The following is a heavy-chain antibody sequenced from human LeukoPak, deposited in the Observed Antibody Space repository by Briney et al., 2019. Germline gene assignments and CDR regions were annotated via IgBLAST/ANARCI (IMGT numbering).Heavy chain of an antibody. D-gene: IGHD5-18*01. CDR3: ARERVDIAMGFDY. CDR2: IYSSGTT. Sequence: PSETLSLTCTVSGGSISSYYWSWIRQPAGKGLEWIGRIYSSGTTNYNASLMSRVTMSLDKSKSQFFLNLTSVTAADTAVYYCARERVDIAMGFDYWGQGSLVIVSS. CDR1: GGSISSYY. J-gene: IGHJ4*02. V-gene: IGHV4-4*07.